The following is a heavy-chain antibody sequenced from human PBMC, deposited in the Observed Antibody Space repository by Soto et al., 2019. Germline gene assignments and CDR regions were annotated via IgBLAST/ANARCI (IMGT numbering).Heavy chain of an antibody. V-gene: IGHV1-2*02. CDR3: ARNMDYYYGPGSGNGHGF. Sequence: QVQLVQSGAEVKEPGDSVRVSCEASGYTFTPYYIHWVRQAPGQGLEWMGWINPKFGDTTYAQDFQDRVSMTRDMSISTVYMELSRLTSDDTAKYYCARNMDYYYGPGSGNGHGFWGQGTTVTVFS. CDR2: INPKFGDT. J-gene: IGHJ6*02. D-gene: IGHD3-10*01. CDR1: GYTFTPYY.